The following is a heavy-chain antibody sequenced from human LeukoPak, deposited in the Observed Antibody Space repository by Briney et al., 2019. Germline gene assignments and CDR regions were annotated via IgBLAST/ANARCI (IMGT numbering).Heavy chain of an antibody. CDR3: AKDLTIGGAFDI. CDR2: INHSGST. D-gene: IGHD2/OR15-2a*01. Sequence: SETLSLTCAVYGGSFSGYYWSWIRQPPGKGLEWIGEINHSGSTNYNPSLKSRVTISVDTSKNQFSLKLSSVTAADTAVYYCAKDLTIGGAFDIWGQGTMVTVSS. CDR1: GGSFSGYY. V-gene: IGHV4-34*01. J-gene: IGHJ3*02.